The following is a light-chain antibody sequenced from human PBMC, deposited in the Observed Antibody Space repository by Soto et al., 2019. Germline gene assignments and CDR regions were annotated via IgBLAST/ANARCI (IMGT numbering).Light chain of an antibody. V-gene: IGKV3-20*01. CDR3: QQYGTSEII. CDR1: QSVSSSA. J-gene: IGKJ5*01. Sequence: ETVSTQSPCTLSLSPGERATLSCRASQSVSSSALAWYQQKPGQAPRLLIYGASSRATGIPDRYSASGSGTDFTLTISRLEPEDFAVFFCQQYGTSEIIFGQGTRLEIK. CDR2: GAS.